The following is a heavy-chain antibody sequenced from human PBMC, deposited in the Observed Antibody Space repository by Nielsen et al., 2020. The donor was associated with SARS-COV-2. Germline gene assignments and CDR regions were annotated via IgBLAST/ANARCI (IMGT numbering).Heavy chain of an antibody. V-gene: IGHV3-11*05. Sequence: GGSLRLSCAASGFTFSDYYMSWIRQAPGKGLECISYISSSSAFTNYAGSVKGRFTISRDNAKNSLYLQMNSLTVEDTAVYYCARDFPPGYCSSTSCSLADGMDVWGQGTTVTVSS. D-gene: IGHD2-2*01. CDR3: ARDFPPGYCSSTSCSLADGMDV. CDR2: ISSSSAFT. CDR1: GFTFSDYY. J-gene: IGHJ6*02.